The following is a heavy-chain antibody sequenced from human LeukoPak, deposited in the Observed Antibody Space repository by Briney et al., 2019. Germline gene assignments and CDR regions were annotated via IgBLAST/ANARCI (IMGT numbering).Heavy chain of an antibody. CDR1: GFTFDDYA. V-gene: IGHV3-9*01. J-gene: IGHJ1*01. Sequence: GGSLRLSCAASGFTFDDYAMHWVRQAPGKGLEWVSGISWNSNDIGYADSVKGRFTISRDNAKNSLYLQMHSLRPEDTALYYCAKAHSASTRGGYFQHWGQGTLVTVSS. CDR2: ISWNSNDI. CDR3: AKAHSASTRGGYFQH. D-gene: IGHD1-26*01.